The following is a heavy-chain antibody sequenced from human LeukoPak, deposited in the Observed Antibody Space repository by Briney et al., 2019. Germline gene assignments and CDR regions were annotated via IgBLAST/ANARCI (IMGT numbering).Heavy chain of an antibody. CDR2: INHSGST. J-gene: IGHJ1*01. CDR3: ARDGDYYDSSGYYYV. V-gene: IGHV4-34*01. Sequence: SETLSLTCAVYGGSFSGYYWSWIRQPPGKGLEWIGEINHSGSTNYNPSLKSRVNISVDTSKNQFSLKLSSVTAADTAVYYCARDGDYYDSSGYYYVWGQGTLVTVSS. D-gene: IGHD3-22*01. CDR1: GGSFSGYY.